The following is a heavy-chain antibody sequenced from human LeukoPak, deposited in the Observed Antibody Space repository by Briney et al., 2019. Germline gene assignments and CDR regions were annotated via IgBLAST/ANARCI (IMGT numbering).Heavy chain of an antibody. J-gene: IGHJ3*02. D-gene: IGHD2-21*02. CDR3: AKPFRGNGDFFSFDI. Sequence: GGSLRLSCAASGFTFRSHGMHWVRQAPGKGLEWVAGIWYDGSNEDYADSVKGRFTISRDNSKNTLYLQMSSLRAGDTAIYYCAKPFRGNGDFFSFDIWGQGTMVTV. V-gene: IGHV3-33*06. CDR1: GFTFRSHG. CDR2: IWYDGSNE.